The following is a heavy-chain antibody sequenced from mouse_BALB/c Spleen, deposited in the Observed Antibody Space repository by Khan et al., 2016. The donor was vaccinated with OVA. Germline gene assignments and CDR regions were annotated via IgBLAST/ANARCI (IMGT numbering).Heavy chain of an antibody. V-gene: IGHV5-9-3*01. CDR1: GFTFYNYA. CDR2: VSSGGSFT. D-gene: IGHD2-3*01. CDR3: ARQGGIYDGPFDY. J-gene: IGHJ2*01. Sequence: EVELVESGGGLVKPGGSLKLSCAASGFTFYNYAMSWVRQTPEKRLEWVATVSSGGSFTYYPDSVKGRFTISRDNAKNTLYLQMNSLRSEDTAIYYCARQGGIYDGPFDYWDQGTTLTVSS.